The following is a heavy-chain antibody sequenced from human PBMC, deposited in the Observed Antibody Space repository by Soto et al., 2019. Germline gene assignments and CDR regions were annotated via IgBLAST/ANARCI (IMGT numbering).Heavy chain of an antibody. Sequence: QVQLQQWGAGLLKPSETLSLTCAVYGESFSGYYWSWIRQPPGKGLEWIGEINHSGSTNYNPSLKSRGXISTDXXKNQFSLKLSSVTAADTAVYYCARDRNLGGTYLDYWGQGTLVTVSS. CDR3: ARDRNLGGTYLDY. CDR2: INHSGST. J-gene: IGHJ4*02. V-gene: IGHV4-34*01. D-gene: IGHD1-1*01. CDR1: GESFSGYY.